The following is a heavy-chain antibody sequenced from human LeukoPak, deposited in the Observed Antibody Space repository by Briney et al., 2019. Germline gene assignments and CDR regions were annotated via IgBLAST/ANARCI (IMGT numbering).Heavy chain of an antibody. V-gene: IGHV4-39*07. D-gene: IGHD2-15*01. CDR2: IYYSGST. J-gene: IGHJ4*02. Sequence: SETLSLTCTVSGGSISSSSYYWGWIRQPPGKGPEWIGSIYYSGSTYYNPSLKSRVTISVDTSKNQFSLKLSSVTAADTAVYYCAGLGYCSGGSCLEDWGQGTLVTVSS. CDR3: AGLGYCSGGSCLED. CDR1: GGSISSSSYY.